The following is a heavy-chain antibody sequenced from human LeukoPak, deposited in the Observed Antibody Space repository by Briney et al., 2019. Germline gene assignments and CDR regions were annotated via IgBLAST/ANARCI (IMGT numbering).Heavy chain of an antibody. CDR3: AKNAGYSYGLYYFDY. CDR1: GFTFSSYA. J-gene: IGHJ4*02. V-gene: IGHV3-23*01. CDR2: ISGSGGST. D-gene: IGHD5-18*01. Sequence: GGSLRLSCAASGFTFSSYAMSWVRQAPGKGLEWVSTISGSGGSTYYADSVKGRFTISRDNSKNTLYLQMNSLRAEDTAVYYCAKNAGYSYGLYYFDYWGQGTLVTVSS.